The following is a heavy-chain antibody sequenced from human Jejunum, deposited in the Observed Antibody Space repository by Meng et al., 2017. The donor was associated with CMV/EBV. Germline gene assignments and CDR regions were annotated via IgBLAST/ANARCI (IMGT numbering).Heavy chain of an antibody. Sequence: SGFTFSTDSMSWVRQAPSKGLEWVSIIYGAGSTKYYADSVKGRFTISRDNSKNILYLQMNGLRADDTAVYYCVKDKTRDGLFNFDFWGQGTLVTVSS. CDR1: GFTFSTDS. V-gene: IGHV3-23*03. CDR2: IYGAGSTK. CDR3: VKDKTRDGLFNFDF. D-gene: IGHD3/OR15-3a*01. J-gene: IGHJ4*02.